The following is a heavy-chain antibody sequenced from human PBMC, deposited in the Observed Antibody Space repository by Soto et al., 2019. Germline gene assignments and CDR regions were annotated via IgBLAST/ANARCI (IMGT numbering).Heavy chain of an antibody. CDR1: GFTFSSYA. D-gene: IGHD3-22*01. CDR2: ISGSGGST. CDR3: AKAYYYDSSGYIYYFDY. Sequence: GGSLRLSCAASGFTFSSYAMSWVRQAPGKGLEWVSAISGSGGSTYYADSVKGRFTISRDNSKNTLYLQMNSLRAEDTAVYYCAKAYYYDSSGYIYYFDYWGQGTLVTVSS. J-gene: IGHJ4*02. V-gene: IGHV3-23*01.